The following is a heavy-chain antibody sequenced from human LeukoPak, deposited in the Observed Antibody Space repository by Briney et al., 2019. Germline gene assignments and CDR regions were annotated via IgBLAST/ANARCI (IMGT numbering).Heavy chain of an antibody. CDR1: GGSISSYY. CDR2: IYYSGST. V-gene: IGHV4-59*01. CDR3: ARDPGGVATMTFDY. Sequence: SETLSLTCTVSGGSISSYYWSWIRLPPGKGLEWIGYIYYSGSTNYNPSLKSRVTISVDTSKNQFSLKLSSVTAADTAVYYCARDPGGVATMTFDYWGQGTLVTVSS. J-gene: IGHJ4*02. D-gene: IGHD5-12*01.